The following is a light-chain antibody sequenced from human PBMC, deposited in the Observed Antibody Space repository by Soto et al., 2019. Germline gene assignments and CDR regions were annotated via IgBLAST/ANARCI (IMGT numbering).Light chain of an antibody. V-gene: IGKV1-5*03. CDR2: KAS. Sequence: DIQMTQSPSSLSASVGDRVTITCRANQSITTYLNWYQQKPGKAPKVLIYKASSLQIGVPSRFSGSGSGTEFTLTISSLQPDDFATYYCQQYNSYSRTFGQGTKVDIK. J-gene: IGKJ1*01. CDR3: QQYNSYSRT. CDR1: QSITTY.